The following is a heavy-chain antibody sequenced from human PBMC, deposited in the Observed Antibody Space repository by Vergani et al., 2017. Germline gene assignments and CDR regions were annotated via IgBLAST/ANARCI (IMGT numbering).Heavy chain of an antibody. D-gene: IGHD4-17*01. CDR1: GFTVSSNY. CDR2: IYSGGST. V-gene: IGHV3-66*02. Sequence: EVQLVESGGGLVQPGGSLRLSCAASGFTVSSNYMSWVRQAPGKGLEWVSVIYSGGSTHYADSVKGRFTISRDNSKNTLYLQMNSRRAEDTAVYYCARADTGHHDYGDYRLWYYYGMDVWGQGTTVTVSS. CDR3: ARADTGHHDYGDYRLWYYYGMDV. J-gene: IGHJ6*02.